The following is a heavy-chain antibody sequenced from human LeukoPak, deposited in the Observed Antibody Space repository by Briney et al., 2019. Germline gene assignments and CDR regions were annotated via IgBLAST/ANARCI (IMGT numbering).Heavy chain of an antibody. J-gene: IGHJ3*02. Sequence: GGSLRLSCAASGFNFSTYWMTWVRQVPGKGLEWVSYIGSSGSTVYYADSVKGRFTISRDNAKNSLYMQMESLRDEDTAIYYCARDTLEYSNSPDALDIWGQGTMVTVSS. CDR2: IGSSGSTV. D-gene: IGHD4-23*01. CDR1: GFNFSTYW. V-gene: IGHV3-48*02. CDR3: ARDTLEYSNSPDALDI.